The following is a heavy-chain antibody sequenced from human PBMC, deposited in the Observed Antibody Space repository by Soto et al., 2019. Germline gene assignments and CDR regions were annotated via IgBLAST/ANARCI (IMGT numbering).Heavy chain of an antibody. V-gene: IGHV1-8*01. D-gene: IGHD3-22*01. Sequence: ASVKVSCKASGYTFTRYDINWVRQAPGQGLEWMGWMSPNSANTGYAQKFQGRVTMTSNTSISTAYMELSSLRSEDTAVYYCASGNYSDTSGRNYWGQENLVTVSS. J-gene: IGHJ4*02. CDR3: ASGNYSDTSGRNY. CDR2: MSPNSANT. CDR1: GYTFTRYD.